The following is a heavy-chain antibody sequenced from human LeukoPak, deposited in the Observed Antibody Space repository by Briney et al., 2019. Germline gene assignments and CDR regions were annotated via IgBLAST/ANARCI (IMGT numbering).Heavy chain of an antibody. CDR1: GYTFTGYY. CDR2: INPNSGGT. D-gene: IGHD5-12*01. Sequence: ASVKVSCKASGYTFTGYYMHWVRQAPGQGLEWMGWINPNSGGTNYAQKFQGRVTMTRDTSISTAYTELSRLRSDDTAVYYCAREAHIVATISPAYWGQGTLVTVSS. V-gene: IGHV1-2*02. CDR3: AREAHIVATISPAY. J-gene: IGHJ4*02.